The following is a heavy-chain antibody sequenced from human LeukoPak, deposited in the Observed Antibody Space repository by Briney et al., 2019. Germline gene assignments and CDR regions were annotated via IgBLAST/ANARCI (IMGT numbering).Heavy chain of an antibody. CDR3: GRSDTVG. CDR1: GFTFSSYA. V-gene: IGHV3-30-3*01. D-gene: IGHD1-26*01. CDR2: ISYDGSNK. Sequence: PGGSLRLSCAASGFTFSSYAMHWVRQAPGKGLEWVAVISYDGSNKYFADSVKGRFTISRDDSKSTVYLQMNSLRPEDTAEYYCGRSDTVGRGQGTLVTVSP. J-gene: IGHJ4*02.